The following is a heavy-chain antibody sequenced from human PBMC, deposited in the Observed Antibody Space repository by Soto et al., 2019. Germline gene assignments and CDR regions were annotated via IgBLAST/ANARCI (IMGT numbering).Heavy chain of an antibody. CDR2: INPSGGST. CDR3: ARERGSLPVGYPTTFDY. J-gene: IGHJ4*01. V-gene: IGHV1-46*01. CDR1: GYTFTSYY. Sequence: ASVKVSCKASGYTFTSYYMHWVRQAPGQGLEWMGIINPSGGSTSYAQKFQGRVTMTRDTSTSTVYMELSSLRSEDTAVYYCARERGSLPVGYPTTFDYWGHGTLVTVSS. D-gene: IGHD5-12*01.